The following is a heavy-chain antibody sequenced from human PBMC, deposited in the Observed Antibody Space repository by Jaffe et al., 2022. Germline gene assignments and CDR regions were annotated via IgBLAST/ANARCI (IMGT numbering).Heavy chain of an antibody. D-gene: IGHD3-22*01. Sequence: QVQLQESGPGLVKPSETLSLTCAVSGYSISSGYYWGWIRQPPGKGLEWIGSIYHSGSTYYNPSLKSRVTISVDTSKNQFSLKLSSVTAADTAVYYCARLNYDSSGYYSYNWFDPWGQGTLVTVSS. J-gene: IGHJ5*02. CDR3: ARLNYDSSGYYSYNWFDP. CDR1: GYSISSGYY. V-gene: IGHV4-38-2*01. CDR2: IYHSGST.